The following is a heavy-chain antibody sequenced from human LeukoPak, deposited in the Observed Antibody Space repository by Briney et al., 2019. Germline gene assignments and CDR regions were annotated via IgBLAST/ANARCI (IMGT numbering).Heavy chain of an antibody. CDR1: GGSFSGYY. J-gene: IGHJ6*02. Sequence: SETLSLTCAVYGGSFSGYYWSWIRQPPGKGLEWIGEINHSGSTNYNPSLKSRVTISVDTSKNQFSLKLSSVTAADTAVYYCARIGYYYYGMDVWGQGTTVTVSS. CDR2: INHSGST. CDR3: ARIGYYYYGMDV. D-gene: IGHD3-16*01. V-gene: IGHV4-34*01.